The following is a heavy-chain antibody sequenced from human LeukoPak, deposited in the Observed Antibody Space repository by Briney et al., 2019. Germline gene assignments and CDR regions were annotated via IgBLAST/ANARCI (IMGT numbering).Heavy chain of an antibody. D-gene: IGHD6-13*01. CDR3: ARNDYSSSWSLDY. J-gene: IGHJ4*02. CDR1: GGSISSYY. V-gene: IGHV4-59*01. Sequence: SETLSLTCIVSGGSISSYYWSWIRQPPGKGLEWIGYIYYSGITKYNPSLKSRVTISVDTSKNQFSLKLTSVTAADTAMYYCARNDYSSSWSLDYWGQGTLVTVFS. CDR2: IYYSGIT.